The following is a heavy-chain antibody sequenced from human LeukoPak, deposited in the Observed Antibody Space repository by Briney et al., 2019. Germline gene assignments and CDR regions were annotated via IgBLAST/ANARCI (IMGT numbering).Heavy chain of an antibody. V-gene: IGHV1-69*13. Sequence: ASVKVSCKASGYIFTGYYMHWVRQAPGQGLEWMGGIIPIFGTANYAQKFQGRVTITADESTSTAYMELSSLRSEDTAVYYCARDGGGEMATRAQVYWGQGTLVTVSS. CDR2: IIPIFGTA. J-gene: IGHJ4*02. D-gene: IGHD5-24*01. CDR3: ARDGGGEMATRAQVY. CDR1: GYIFTGYY.